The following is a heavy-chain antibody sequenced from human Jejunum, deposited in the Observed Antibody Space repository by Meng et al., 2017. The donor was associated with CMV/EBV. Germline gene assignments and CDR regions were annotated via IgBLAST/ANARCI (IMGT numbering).Heavy chain of an antibody. CDR1: FTFSDHY. CDR2: IRNEASRFTT. Sequence: FTFSDHYWGWVRRAPGKELEWVGRIRNEASRFTTEYAASVRGRFTIERDDSKNSLYLKMNSLNSDDTAVYYCARHYGSGSYFSHIDYWGQGNLVTVSS. V-gene: IGHV3-72*01. CDR3: ARHYGSGSYFSHIDY. D-gene: IGHD3-10*01. J-gene: IGHJ4*02.